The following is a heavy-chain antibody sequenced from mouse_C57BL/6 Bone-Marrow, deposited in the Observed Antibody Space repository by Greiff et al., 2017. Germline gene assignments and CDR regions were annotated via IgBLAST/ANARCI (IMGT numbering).Heavy chain of an antibody. CDR1: GFTFSSYG. J-gene: IGHJ4*01. CDR2: ISSGGSYT. Sequence: EVKLMESGGDLVKPGGSLKLSCAASGFTFSSYGMSWVRQTPDKRLEWVATISSGGSYTYYPDSVKGRFTISRDNAKNTLYLQMSSLKSEDTAMYYCASHYYGSSYYYAMDYWGQGTSVTVSS. D-gene: IGHD1-1*01. V-gene: IGHV5-6*01. CDR3: ASHYYGSSYYYAMDY.